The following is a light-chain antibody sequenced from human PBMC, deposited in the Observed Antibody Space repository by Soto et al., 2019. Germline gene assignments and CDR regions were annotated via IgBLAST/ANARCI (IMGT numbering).Light chain of an antibody. CDR3: QQSYSTPTWT. J-gene: IGKJ1*01. V-gene: IGKV1-39*01. CDR1: QSISSY. Sequence: DIQMTHSPASRSASVGDRVTITCRASQSISSYLNWYQQKPGKPPKILIYAASSLQSGVTSSFSGSGSGTAFTLTISSMQPEDFATYYCQQSYSTPTWTFGQGTKVDIK. CDR2: AAS.